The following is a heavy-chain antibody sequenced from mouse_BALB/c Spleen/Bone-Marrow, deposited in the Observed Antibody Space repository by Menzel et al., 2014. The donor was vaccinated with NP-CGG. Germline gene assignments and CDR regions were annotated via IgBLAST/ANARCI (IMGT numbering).Heavy chain of an antibody. J-gene: IGHJ4*01. CDR1: GYTFTDNW. CDR2: IDTSDSYT. Sequence: VQLQESGAELGMPGASVKMSCKASGYTFTDNWIYWVKQRPGQGLEWIGAIDTSDSYTNYNQKFMGKASLTVDASSSTAYVQVSSLTSDDSAVYYCARGGHDFSLDYWGQGTSATVSS. CDR3: ARGGHDFSLDY. D-gene: IGHD2-4*01. V-gene: IGHV1-69*01.